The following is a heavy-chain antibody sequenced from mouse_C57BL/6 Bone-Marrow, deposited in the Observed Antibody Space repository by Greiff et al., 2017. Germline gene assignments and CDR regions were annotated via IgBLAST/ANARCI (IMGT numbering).Heavy chain of an antibody. J-gene: IGHJ1*03. CDR2: INPGSGGT. Sequence: VQLLESGAELVRPGPSVKVSCKASGYAFTNYLIEWVKQRPGQGLEWVGVINPGSGGTNYKEKFKGKATLTADKSSSTAYMQISSLTSGVSAVYFCAREGTTVVPCYFDICGTGTTVTVSS. CDR3: AREGTTVVPCYFDI. V-gene: IGHV1-54*01. CDR1: GYAFTNYL. D-gene: IGHD1-1*01.